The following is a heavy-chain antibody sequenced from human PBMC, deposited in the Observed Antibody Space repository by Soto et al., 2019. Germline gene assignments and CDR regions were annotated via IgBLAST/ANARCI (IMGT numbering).Heavy chain of an antibody. Sequence: QEQLLQSGAEVKTPGSSVKVSCKASVGLFISYPISWVRQVPGQGFEWMGGIIFVFQTGYYTQRFQARVTITADESTNTAYMKLSSMRSEETAIYYCARAGSGYTWCNEWWGQGTPVTVSS. CDR3: ARAGSGYTWCNEW. CDR1: VGLFISYP. V-gene: IGHV1-69*01. CDR2: IIFVFQTG. D-gene: IGHD3-22*01. J-gene: IGHJ4*02.